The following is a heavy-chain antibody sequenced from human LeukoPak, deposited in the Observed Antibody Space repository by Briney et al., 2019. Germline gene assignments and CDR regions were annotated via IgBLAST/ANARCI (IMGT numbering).Heavy chain of an antibody. Sequence: SVKVSCKASGGTFSSYAISLVRQAAGQGLEWMGRIIPILGIANYAQKFQGRVTITADKSTSTAYMELSSLRSEDTAVYYCARAGSSSTSCYFCSWFDPWGQGTLVTVSS. CDR1: GGTFSSYA. CDR2: IIPILGIA. CDR3: ARAGSSSTSCYFCSWFDP. D-gene: IGHD2-2*01. J-gene: IGHJ5*02. V-gene: IGHV1-69*04.